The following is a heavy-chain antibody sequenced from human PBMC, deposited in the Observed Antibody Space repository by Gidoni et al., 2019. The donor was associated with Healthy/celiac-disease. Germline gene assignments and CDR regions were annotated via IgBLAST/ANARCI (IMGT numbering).Heavy chain of an antibody. CDR2: ISGSGGST. J-gene: IGHJ4*02. CDR3: AKDHGVAGTY. D-gene: IGHD6-19*01. Sequence: EVQLLESGGGLVQPGGSLRLSCAASGFTFSSYAMGWVRQAPGKGVGGVSAISGSGGSTYYADSVKGRFTISRDNSKNTLYLQMNSLRAEDTAVYYCAKDHGVAGTYWGQGTLVTVSS. CDR1: GFTFSSYA. V-gene: IGHV3-23*01.